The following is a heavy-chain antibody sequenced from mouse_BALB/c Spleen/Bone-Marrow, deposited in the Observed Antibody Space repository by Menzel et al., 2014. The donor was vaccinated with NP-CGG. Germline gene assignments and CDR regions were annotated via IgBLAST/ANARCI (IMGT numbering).Heavy chain of an antibody. Sequence: QVQLKESGAELMKPGASVKISCKATGYTFSSYWIEWVKQRPGHGLEWIGEILPGSSSTNYNEKFKGKATFTADTSSNTAYMQLSSLTSEDSAVYYCAGGAYYGNYFDYWGQGTTLTVSS. CDR3: AGGAYYGNYFDY. V-gene: IGHV1-9*01. D-gene: IGHD2-10*01. J-gene: IGHJ2*01. CDR2: ILPGSSST. CDR1: GYTFSSYW.